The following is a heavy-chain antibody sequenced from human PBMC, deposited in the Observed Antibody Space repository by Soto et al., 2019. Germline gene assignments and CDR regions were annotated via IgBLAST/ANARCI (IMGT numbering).Heavy chain of an antibody. J-gene: IGHJ4*02. V-gene: IGHV3-30*18. Sequence: QVQLVESGGGVVQPGRSLRLSCAASGFTFSSYGMHWVRQAPGKGLEWVAVISYDGSNKYYADSVKGRFTISRDNSKNTLYLQMNSLRAEDTAVYYCAKGVVAVVVPAAMPNFDYWGQGTLVTVSS. CDR1: GFTFSSYG. CDR3: AKGVVAVVVPAAMPNFDY. CDR2: ISYDGSNK. D-gene: IGHD2-2*01.